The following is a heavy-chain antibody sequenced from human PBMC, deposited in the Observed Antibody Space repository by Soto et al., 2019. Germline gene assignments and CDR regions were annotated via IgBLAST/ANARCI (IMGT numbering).Heavy chain of an antibody. CDR1: GGSISSYY. V-gene: IGHV4-59*01. D-gene: IGHD6-6*01. Sequence: SETLSLTCTVSGGSISSYYWSWIRQPPGKGLEWIGYIYYSGSTNYNPSLKSRVTISVDTSKNQFSLKLSSVTAADTAVYYCARDLASFEYSSTAYYLDVWGKGTTVTVSS. CDR3: ARDLASFEYSSTAYYLDV. J-gene: IGHJ6*03. CDR2: IYYSGST.